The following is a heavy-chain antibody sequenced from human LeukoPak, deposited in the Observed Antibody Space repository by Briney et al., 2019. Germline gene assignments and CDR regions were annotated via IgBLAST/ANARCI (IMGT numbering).Heavy chain of an antibody. D-gene: IGHD2-2*01. V-gene: IGHV3-21*01. CDR1: GLPFSSYR. Sequence: GGPLTLFCAASGLPFSSYRMIWVRQARGKGLECVSSLSRASSFKYKANSVKGPFTISRDTAKNSLYLERNSLRADDTAVYYCARGYCSATSCSFDYWGQGTLVTVSS. CDR3: ARGYCSATSCSFDY. CDR2: LSRASSFK. J-gene: IGHJ4*02.